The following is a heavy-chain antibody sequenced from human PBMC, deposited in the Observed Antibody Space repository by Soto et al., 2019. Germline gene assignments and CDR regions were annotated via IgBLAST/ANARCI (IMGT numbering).Heavy chain of an antibody. D-gene: IGHD5-12*01. Sequence: QVQSQQWGAGLLKPSETLSLNCAVNGGSLSGYYWSWIRQPPGKGLEWIGEIKDGGYTNYSPSLKSRATISSDTSNNQFSLRLNSVTAADTDVYYCARGQEGVVATHWDQGALVTVSS. CDR2: IKDGGYT. V-gene: IGHV4-34*01. CDR1: GGSLSGYY. J-gene: IGHJ4*02. CDR3: ARGQEGVVATH.